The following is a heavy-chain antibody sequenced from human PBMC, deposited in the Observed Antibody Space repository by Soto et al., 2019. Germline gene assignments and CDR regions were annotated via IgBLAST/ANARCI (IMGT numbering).Heavy chain of an antibody. D-gene: IGHD6-13*01. CDR1: GFTFSSYW. Sequence: GGALRLSCAASGFTFSSYWMHWVRQAPGKGLVWVSRINSDGSSTSYADSVKGRFTISRDNAKNTLYLQMNSLRAEDTAVYYCARVIIIAPHDYYYMDVWGKGTTVTVSS. V-gene: IGHV3-74*01. CDR2: INSDGSST. CDR3: ARVIIIAPHDYYYMDV. J-gene: IGHJ6*03.